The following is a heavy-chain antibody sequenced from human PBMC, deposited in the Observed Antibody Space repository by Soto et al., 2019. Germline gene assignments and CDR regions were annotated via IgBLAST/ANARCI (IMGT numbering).Heavy chain of an antibody. Sequence: GGSLRLSCTAAGFTFGDYAMSWVRQAPGKGLEWVGYIRSKASGGTAEYAASVKGRFTFSRDDSKSIAYLQMNSLKIEDTAIYYCTRDQPITPWGQGTMVTVSS. CDR1: GFTFGDYA. CDR3: TRDQPITP. V-gene: IGHV3-49*04. CDR2: IRSKASGGTA. J-gene: IGHJ3*01. D-gene: IGHD3-10*01.